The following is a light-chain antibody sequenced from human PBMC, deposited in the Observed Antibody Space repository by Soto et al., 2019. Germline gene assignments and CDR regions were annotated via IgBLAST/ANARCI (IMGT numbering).Light chain of an antibody. CDR2: SNN. J-gene: IGLJ1*01. Sequence: VLTQPPSASGTPGRRVTISCSGSSSNIGSNTVNWYQQLPGTAPKLLIYSNNQRPSGVPDRFSGSTSGTSASLAISGLQSEDEADYYCAAWDDSLNGFYVFGTGTKVTV. CDR3: AAWDDSLNGFYV. V-gene: IGLV1-44*01. CDR1: SSNIGSNT.